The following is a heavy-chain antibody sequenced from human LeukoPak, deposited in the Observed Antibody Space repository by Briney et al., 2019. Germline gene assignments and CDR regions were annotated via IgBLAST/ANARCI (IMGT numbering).Heavy chain of an antibody. CDR1: GGSISSGDYY. CDR3: AVTPSYSSSCYVGY. V-gene: IGHV4-30-4*01. D-gene: IGHD6-13*01. J-gene: IGHJ4*02. CDR2: IYYSGST. Sequence: SETLSLTCTVSGGSISSGDYYWSWTRQPPGKGLEWVGYIYYSGSTYYNPSLKSRVTISVDTSKNQFSLKLSSVTAADTAVYYCAVTPSYSSSCYVGYWGQGTLVTVSS.